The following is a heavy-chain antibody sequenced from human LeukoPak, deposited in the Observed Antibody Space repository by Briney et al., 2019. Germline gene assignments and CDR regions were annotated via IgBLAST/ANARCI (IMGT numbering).Heavy chain of an antibody. CDR2: IKQDGSEK. CDR3: ARSLYGSGSSRRNWFDP. Sequence: GGSLRLSCAASGFTFSRYWMSWVRQAPGKGLEWVANIKQDGSEKYYVDSVKGRFTISRDNAKNSLYLQMNSLRAEDTAVYYCARSLYGSGSSRRNWFDPWGQGTLVTVSS. J-gene: IGHJ5*02. CDR1: GFTFSRYW. D-gene: IGHD3-10*01. V-gene: IGHV3-7*01.